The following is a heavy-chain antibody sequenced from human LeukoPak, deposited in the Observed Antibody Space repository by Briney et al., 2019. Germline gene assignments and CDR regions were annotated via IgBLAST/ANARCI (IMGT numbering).Heavy chain of an antibody. Sequence: GGSLRLSCTAAGFTFDDYAMHWVRQAPGKGLEWVSGISWNSGSIGYADSVKGRFTISRDNAKNSLYLQMNSLRAEDTALYYCAKDMGVEGSSSWNDYWGQGTLVTVSS. V-gene: IGHV3-9*01. CDR1: GFTFDDYA. J-gene: IGHJ4*02. CDR2: ISWNSGSI. D-gene: IGHD6-13*01. CDR3: AKDMGVEGSSSWNDY.